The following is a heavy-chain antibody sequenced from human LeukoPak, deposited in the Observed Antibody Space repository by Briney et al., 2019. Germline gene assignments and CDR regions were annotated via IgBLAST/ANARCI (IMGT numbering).Heavy chain of an antibody. V-gene: IGHV1-69*06. J-gene: IGHJ6*03. CDR2: IIPIFGTA. CDR1: GYTFTGYY. Sequence: ASVKVSCKASGYTFTGYYTHWVRQAPGQGLEWMGGIIPIFGTANYAQKFQGRVTITADKSTSTAYMELSSLRSEDTAVYYCARGCWELPLMSYYMDVWGKGTTVTISS. D-gene: IGHD1-26*01. CDR3: ARGCWELPLMSYYMDV.